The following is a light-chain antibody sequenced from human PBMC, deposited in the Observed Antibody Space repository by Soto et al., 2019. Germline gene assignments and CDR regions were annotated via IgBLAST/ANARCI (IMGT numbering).Light chain of an antibody. CDR1: SSDVGGYDY. J-gene: IGLJ2*01. V-gene: IGLV2-8*01. Sequence: QSALTQPPSASGSPGQSVTISCTGTSSDVGGYDYVSWYQQHPGKAPKPMIYEVSKRPSGVPDRFSGFKSGNTASLTVSGLQDEDEADYYCSSYAGSNNVVFGGGTKLTVL. CDR2: EVS. CDR3: SSYAGSNNVV.